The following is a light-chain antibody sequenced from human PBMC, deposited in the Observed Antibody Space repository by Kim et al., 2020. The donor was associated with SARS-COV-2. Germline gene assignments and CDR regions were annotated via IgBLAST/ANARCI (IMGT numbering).Light chain of an antibody. CDR3: QKYNSDPWT. V-gene: IGKV1-27*01. CDR2: AAS. CDR1: QDIANS. Sequence: ASVGDIVTITCRASQDIANSLAWYQQKPGKVPKVLIYAASTLQSGVPSRFSGSGSGTEFTLTIGSLQTEDVATYYCQKYNSDPWTFGPGTKVDIK. J-gene: IGKJ1*01.